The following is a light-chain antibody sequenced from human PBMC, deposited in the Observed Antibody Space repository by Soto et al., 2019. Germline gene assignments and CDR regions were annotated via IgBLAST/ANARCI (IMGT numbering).Light chain of an antibody. V-gene: IGLV2-14*01. CDR2: EVS. CDR1: TSDIGNYNY. J-gene: IGLJ2*01. Sequence: QSALTQPASVSESPGQSITISCTGTTSDIGNYNYVSWYQQHPGKAPKLIIYEVSNRPSGISNRFSGSKSGNTASLTISGLQAEDEADYYCSSYTTSNTLIFGGGTQLTV. CDR3: SSYTTSNTLI.